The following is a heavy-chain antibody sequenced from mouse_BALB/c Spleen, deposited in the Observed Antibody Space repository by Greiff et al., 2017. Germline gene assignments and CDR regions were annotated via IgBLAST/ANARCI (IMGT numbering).Heavy chain of an antibody. CDR1: GYTFTSYY. CDR3: TRGLGRFDY. V-gene: IGHV1S81*02. CDR2: INPSNGGT. D-gene: IGHD3-3*01. J-gene: IGHJ2*01. Sequence: QVQLQQSGAELVKPGASVKLSCKASGYTFTSYYKYWVKQRPGQGLEWIGEINPSNGGTNFNEKFKSKATLTVDKSSSTAYMQLSSLTSEDSAVYYCTRGLGRFDYWGQGTTLTVSS.